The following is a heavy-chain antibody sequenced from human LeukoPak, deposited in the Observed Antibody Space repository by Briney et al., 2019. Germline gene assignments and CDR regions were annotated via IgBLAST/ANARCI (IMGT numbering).Heavy chain of an antibody. Sequence: GASVKVSCKASGYTFTSYDINWVRQATGQGLEWMGWMNPNSGNTGYAQKFQGRVTMTRNTSISTAYMELSSLRSEDTAVYYCARDQGSSSWYYYYGMDVWGQGTTVTVSS. CDR2: MNPNSGNT. D-gene: IGHD6-13*01. CDR3: ARDQGSSSWYYYYGMDV. J-gene: IGHJ6*02. CDR1: GYTFTSYD. V-gene: IGHV1-8*01.